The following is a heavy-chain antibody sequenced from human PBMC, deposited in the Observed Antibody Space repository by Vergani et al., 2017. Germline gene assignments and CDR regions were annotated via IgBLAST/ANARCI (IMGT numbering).Heavy chain of an antibody. Sequence: QVQLQQWGAGLLKPSETLSLTCAVYGGSFSGYYWSWIRQPPGKGLEWIGEINHSGSTNYNPSLKSRVTISVDTYKNQFSLRLSSVTAADTAVYYCAGGLGQWLALYCFDYWGQGTLVTVSS. CDR2: INHSGST. CDR1: GGSFSGYY. CDR3: AGGLGQWLALYCFDY. J-gene: IGHJ4*02. D-gene: IGHD6-19*01. V-gene: IGHV4-34*01.